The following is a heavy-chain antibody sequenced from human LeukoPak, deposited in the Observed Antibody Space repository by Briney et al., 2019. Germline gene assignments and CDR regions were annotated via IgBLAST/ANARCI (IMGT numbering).Heavy chain of an antibody. D-gene: IGHD3-10*01. CDR3: ARDGSYGSQEG. CDR1: GFTFDDYA. J-gene: IGHJ4*02. V-gene: IGHV3-9*01. Sequence: GGSLRLSCAASGFTFDDYAMHWVRQAPGKGLEWVSGISWNSGSIGYADSVKGRFTISRDNAKNSLYLQMNSLRAEDTAVYYCARDGSYGSQEGWGQGPRVTVSS. CDR2: ISWNSGSI.